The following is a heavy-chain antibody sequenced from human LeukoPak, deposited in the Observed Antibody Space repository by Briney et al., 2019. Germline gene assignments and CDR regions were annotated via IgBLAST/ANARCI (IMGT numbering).Heavy chain of an antibody. V-gene: IGHV3-74*01. CDR1: GFTLSSYW. CDR2: INADGKDT. D-gene: IGHD6-19*01. J-gene: IGHJ4*02. Sequence: SGGSLRLSCVASGFTLSSYWMHWVRHAPGKGLLWVSRINADGKDTPNVDSVKGRFSISRDNAKNTLYLQMNSLRAEDTAVYYCARGSSSGWPDYFDYWGQGVLVTVSS. CDR3: ARGSSSGWPDYFDY.